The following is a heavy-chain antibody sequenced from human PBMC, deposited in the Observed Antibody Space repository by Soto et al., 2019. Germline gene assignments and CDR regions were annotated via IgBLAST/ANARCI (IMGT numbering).Heavy chain of an antibody. CDR2: ISGSGDKT. V-gene: IGHV3-23*01. CDR3: AKGASHAPFEK. CDR1: GFAFNDFA. J-gene: IGHJ4*02. Sequence: EVHLLEPGGDLVLPGGSLRLSCAASGFAFNDFAMSWVRQAPGKGPEWLSTISGSGDKTFHSDSVKGRFDISRDNSNNKMFLQMNSLRAEDTAIYYCAKGASHAPFEKWGRGTLVTVSS.